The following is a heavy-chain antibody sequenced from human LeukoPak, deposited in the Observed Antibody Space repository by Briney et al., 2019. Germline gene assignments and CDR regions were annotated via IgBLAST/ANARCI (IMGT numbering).Heavy chain of an antibody. CDR3: ARDPRFPVQAQDY. CDR1: GFTFSSYG. D-gene: IGHD3-3*01. CDR2: IRYDGSNK. V-gene: IGHV3-30*02. Sequence: GGSLRLSCAASGFTFSSYGMHWVRQAPGKGLEWVAFIRYDGSNKYYADSVKGRFTISRDNSKNTLYLQMNSLRAEDTAVYYCARDPRFPVQAQDYWGQGTLVTVSS. J-gene: IGHJ4*02.